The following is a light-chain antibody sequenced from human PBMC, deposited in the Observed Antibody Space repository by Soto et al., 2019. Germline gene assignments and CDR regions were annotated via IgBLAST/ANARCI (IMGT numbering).Light chain of an antibody. CDR2: EFS. J-gene: IGLJ1*01. V-gene: IGLV2-18*02. CDR3: YSFTSSNTYV. CDR1: SSDVGSYNR. Sequence: QSVLTQPPSVSGSPGQSVTISCTGTSSDVGSYNRVSWYQQPPGTAPKVMIYEFSNRPSGVPDRFSGSKSGNTAPLTISGLQPEDEADYYCYSFTSSNTYVFGTGTKVTVL.